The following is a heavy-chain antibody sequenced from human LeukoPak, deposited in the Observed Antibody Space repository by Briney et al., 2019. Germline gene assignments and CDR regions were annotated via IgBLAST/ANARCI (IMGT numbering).Heavy chain of an antibody. J-gene: IGHJ5*02. V-gene: IGHV1-46*01. CDR2: INPSGGST. CDR3: ARDLTGGTTVTTFFSSWFDL. Sequence: ASVTVSCKASGYTFTSYYMHWVRQAPGQGGEGMGMINPSGGSTSYAQKFQGRVTLTRDMSTSTVYIELSSLRSEDTAVYYCARDLTGGTTVTTFFSSWFDLWGQGTLVTVSS. D-gene: IGHD4-17*01. CDR1: GYTFTSYY.